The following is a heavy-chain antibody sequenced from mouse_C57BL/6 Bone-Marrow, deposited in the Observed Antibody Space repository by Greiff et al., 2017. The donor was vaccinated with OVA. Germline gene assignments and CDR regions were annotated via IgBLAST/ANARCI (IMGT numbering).Heavy chain of an antibody. CDR1: GYSFTGYY. D-gene: IGHD2-5*01. V-gene: IGHV1-31*01. CDR2: IYPYNGVS. Sequence: EVQRVESGPELVKPGASVKISCKASGYSFTGYYMHWVKQSHGNILDWIGYIYPYNGVSSYNQKFKGKATLTVDKSSSTAYMELRSLTSEDSAVYYCARRGAYSNYLYYAMDYWGQGTSVTVSS. CDR3: ARRGAYSNYLYYAMDY. J-gene: IGHJ4*01.